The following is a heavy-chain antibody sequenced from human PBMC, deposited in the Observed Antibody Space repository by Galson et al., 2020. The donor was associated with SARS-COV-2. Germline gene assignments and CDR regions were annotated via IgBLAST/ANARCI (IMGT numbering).Heavy chain of an antibody. J-gene: IGHJ4*02. Sequence: GGTLRLSCVVSGFTFGSYPMSWVRQAPGKGLEWVSGITVSGSDTYYADPVKGRFTISSDNSKNTLYLQMNNLGVENTALYYCAKGPGHSFGADDWGQGTRVTVAS. CDR1: GFTFGSYP. V-gene: IGHV3-23*01. CDR3: AKGPGHSFGADD. CDR2: ITVSGSDT. D-gene: IGHD5-18*01.